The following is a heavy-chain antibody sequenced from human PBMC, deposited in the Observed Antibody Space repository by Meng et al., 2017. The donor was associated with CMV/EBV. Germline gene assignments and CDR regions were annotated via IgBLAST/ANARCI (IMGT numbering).Heavy chain of an antibody. D-gene: IGHD2-2*01. CDR1: GFTFSSYG. J-gene: IGHJ6*02. Sequence: GGSLRLSCAASGFTFSSYGMHWVRQAPGKGLEWVAVIWYDGSNKYYAGSVKGRFTISRDNSKNTLYLQMNSLRAEDTAVYYCAKGSRLPEGIYYYGMDVWGQGTTVTVSS. CDR2: IWYDGSNK. CDR3: AKGSRLPEGIYYYGMDV. V-gene: IGHV3-33*06.